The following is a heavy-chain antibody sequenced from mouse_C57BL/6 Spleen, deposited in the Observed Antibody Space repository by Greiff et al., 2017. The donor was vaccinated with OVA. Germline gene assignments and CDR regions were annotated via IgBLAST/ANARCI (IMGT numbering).Heavy chain of an antibody. CDR2: IDPSDSYT. Sequence: QVQLKESGAELVMPGASVKLSCKASGYTFTSYWMHWVKQRPGQGLEWIGEIDPSDSYTNYNQKFKGKSTLTVDKSSSTAYMQLSSLTSEDSAVYYCARWERQLRLLYPFAYWGQGTLVTVSA. CDR1: GYTFTSYW. D-gene: IGHD3-2*02. V-gene: IGHV1-69*01. J-gene: IGHJ3*01. CDR3: ARWERQLRLLYPFAY.